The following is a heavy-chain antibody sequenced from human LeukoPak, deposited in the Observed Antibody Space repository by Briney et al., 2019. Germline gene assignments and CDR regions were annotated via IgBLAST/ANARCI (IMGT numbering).Heavy chain of an antibody. CDR1: GGSFSGCY. CDR2: INHSGST. CDR3: ARGRGAFDI. Sequence: SETLSLTCAVYGGSFSGCYWSWIRPPPGKGLEWIGEINHSGSTNYNPSLKSRVTISVDTSKNQFSLKLSSVTAADTAVYHCARGRGAFDIWGQGTMVTGSS. V-gene: IGHV4-34*01. D-gene: IGHD5-12*01. J-gene: IGHJ3*02.